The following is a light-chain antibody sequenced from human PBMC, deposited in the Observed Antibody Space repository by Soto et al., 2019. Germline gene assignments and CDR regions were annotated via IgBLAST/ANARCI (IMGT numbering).Light chain of an antibody. V-gene: IGLV7-46*01. Sequence: QAVVTQEPSLTVSPGGPVTLTCASSTETVTSGHYPYWLQQKPGQAPTTLIYDTSKKHSWTPARFSGSLLGGKAALTLSGAQPEDEADYYCLLSYSNSRVFGGGTKLTVL. J-gene: IGLJ3*02. CDR3: LLSYSNSRV. CDR1: TETVTSGHY. CDR2: DTS.